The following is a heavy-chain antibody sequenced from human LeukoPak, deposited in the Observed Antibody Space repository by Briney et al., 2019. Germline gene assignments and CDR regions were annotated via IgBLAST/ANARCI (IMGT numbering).Heavy chain of an antibody. CDR2: IYSGGST. Sequence: PGGSLRLSCAASGFTVSNHYMSWVRQAPGKGLEWVSVIYSGGSTFYADSVKGRFTISRDNSKNTLWLQMNSLSADDTAMYYCAKDTSTDPRIAVADDAFDIWGQGTMVTVSS. CDR3: AKDTSTDPRIAVADDAFDI. V-gene: IGHV3-66*01. D-gene: IGHD6-19*01. CDR1: GFTVSNHY. J-gene: IGHJ3*02.